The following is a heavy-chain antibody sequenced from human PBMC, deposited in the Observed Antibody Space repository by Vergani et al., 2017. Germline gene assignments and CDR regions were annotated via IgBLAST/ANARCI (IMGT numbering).Heavy chain of an antibody. CDR2: ISYDGSNK. D-gene: IGHD1-1*01. CDR1: GFTFSSYA. CDR3: AKNPXISTTRHYYAMDV. V-gene: IGHV3-30*14. Sequence: QVQLVESGGGVVQPGRSLRLSCAASGFTFSSYAMHWVRQAPGKGLEWVAVISYDGSNKYYADSVTGRFTVSRDNDNNSLTLDMTTLRVEDTAFYYCAKNPXISTTRHYYAMDVWGQGTTVTVSS. J-gene: IGHJ6*02.